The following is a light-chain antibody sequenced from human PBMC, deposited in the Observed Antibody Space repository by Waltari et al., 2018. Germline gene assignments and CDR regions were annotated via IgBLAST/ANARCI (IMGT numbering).Light chain of an antibody. CDR2: YDS. Sequence: SLVLSQPPSVSVAPGKTARITCGGNNIATKNVHWYQQKPGQAPVLVIYYDSDRPSGIPERFSGSNSWNAATLTISRVEAGDEADYYCQVWDSTSDYRGVFGGGTKLTVL. CDR1: NIATKN. J-gene: IGLJ3*02. V-gene: IGLV3-21*04. CDR3: QVWDSTSDYRGV.